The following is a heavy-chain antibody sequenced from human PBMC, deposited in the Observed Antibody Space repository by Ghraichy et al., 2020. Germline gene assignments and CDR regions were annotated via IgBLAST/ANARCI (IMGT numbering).Heavy chain of an antibody. D-gene: IGHD6-13*01. V-gene: IGHV3-23*01. CDR2: ISGSGGTT. Sequence: GGSLRLSCAASGFTFSNYGMSWVRQAPGTGLEWVSRISGSGGTTYYADSVKGRFTISRDNSKNTLYLQMNTLTAEDTAIYYCAKVVGSSWTRDAFDIWGQGTMVTVSS. CDR1: GFTFSNYG. CDR3: AKVVGSSWTRDAFDI. J-gene: IGHJ3*02.